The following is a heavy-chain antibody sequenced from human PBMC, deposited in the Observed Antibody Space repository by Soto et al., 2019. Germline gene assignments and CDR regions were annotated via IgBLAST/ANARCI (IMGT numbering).Heavy chain of an antibody. CDR1: GGSISSGDYY. CDR2: IYYSGST. Sequence: PSEPLSLTCTVSGGSISSGDYYWSWIRQPPGKGLEWIGYIYYSGSTYYNPSLKSRVTISVDTSKNQFSLKLSSVTAADTAVYYCARVCSSTSCYYARNNWFDPWGQGTLVTVSS. V-gene: IGHV4-30-4*01. J-gene: IGHJ5*02. D-gene: IGHD2-2*01. CDR3: ARVCSSTSCYYARNNWFDP.